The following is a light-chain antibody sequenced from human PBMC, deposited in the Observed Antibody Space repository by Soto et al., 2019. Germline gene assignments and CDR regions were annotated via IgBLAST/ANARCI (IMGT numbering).Light chain of an antibody. CDR1: SGSIASNY. J-gene: IGLJ3*02. CDR2: EDN. V-gene: IGLV6-57*01. CDR3: QSYDATNQV. Sequence: NFMLTQPHSVSVSPGKTVIISCTRSSGSIASNYVQWYQQRPGSSPTTVIYEDNQRPSGVPDRFSGSIDSSSNSASLAISGLETEDEADYFCQSYDATNQVFGGGTQLTVL.